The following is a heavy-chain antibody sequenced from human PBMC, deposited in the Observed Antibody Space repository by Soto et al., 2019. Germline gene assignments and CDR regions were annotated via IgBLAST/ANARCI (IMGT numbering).Heavy chain of an antibody. CDR1: GYTFTSYG. Sequence: GASVKVSCKASGYTFTSYGISWVRQAPGQGLEWMGWISAYNGNTNYAQKLQGRVTMTRNTSISTAYMELSSLRSEDTAVYYCARGHDFWSGYYTGIWIDPWGQGTLVTVST. V-gene: IGHV1-18*01. CDR2: ISAYNGNT. D-gene: IGHD3-3*01. CDR3: ARGHDFWSGYYTGIWIDP. J-gene: IGHJ5*02.